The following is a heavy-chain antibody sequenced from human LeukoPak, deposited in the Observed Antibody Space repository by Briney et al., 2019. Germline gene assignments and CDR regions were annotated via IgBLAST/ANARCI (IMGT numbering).Heavy chain of an antibody. Sequence: ASVTVSFTASAGTFTIYTISWGRHAPGQGLEWMGRIIPILGIANYAQKFQCRVTITADKSTSTAYGERSSLRSEDTAVYYCASHVSLGEEWGQGTLVTVSS. D-gene: IGHD3-10*01. CDR1: AGTFTIYT. V-gene: IGHV1-69*02. J-gene: IGHJ4*02. CDR3: ASHVSLGEE. CDR2: IIPILGIA.